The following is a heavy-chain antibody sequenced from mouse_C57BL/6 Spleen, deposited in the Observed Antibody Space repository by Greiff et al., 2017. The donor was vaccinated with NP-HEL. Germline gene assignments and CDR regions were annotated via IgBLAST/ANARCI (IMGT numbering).Heavy chain of an antibody. CDR3: TRGTVVATRYFDV. V-gene: IGHV1-15*01. CDR1: GYTFTSYW. D-gene: IGHD1-1*01. Sequence: QVQLQQPGAELVKPGASVKLSCKASGYTFTSYWMHWVKQTPVHGLEWIGAIDPETGGTAYNQKFKGKAILTADKSSSTAYMELRSLTSEDSAVYYCTRGTVVATRYFDVWGTGTTVTVSS. J-gene: IGHJ1*03. CDR2: IDPETGGT.